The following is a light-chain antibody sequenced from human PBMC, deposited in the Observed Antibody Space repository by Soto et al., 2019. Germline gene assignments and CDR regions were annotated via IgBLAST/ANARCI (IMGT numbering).Light chain of an antibody. CDR3: CSYAGSRVV. J-gene: IGLJ2*01. Sequence: QSALTQPASVSGSPGQSITISCTGTSSDVGSYNLVSWYQQHSGKAPKLMIYAGSKRPSGVSNRFSGSKSGNTASLTISGLQAEDEADYYCCSYAGSRVVFGGGTKLTVL. CDR2: AGS. CDR1: SSDVGSYNL. V-gene: IGLV2-23*01.